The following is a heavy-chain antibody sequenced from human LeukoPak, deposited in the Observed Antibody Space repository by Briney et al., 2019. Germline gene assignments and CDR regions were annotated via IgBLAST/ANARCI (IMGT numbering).Heavy chain of an antibody. D-gene: IGHD6-19*01. J-gene: IGHJ5*02. CDR2: IYTSGST. CDR1: GGSISSYY. Sequence: SETLSLTCTVSGGSISSYYWSWIRQPAGKGQEWIGRIYTSGSTNYNPSLKSRVTMSVDTSKNQFSLKLSSVTAADTAVYYCARDSPSIAVARFDPWGQGTLVTVSS. V-gene: IGHV4-4*07. CDR3: ARDSPSIAVARFDP.